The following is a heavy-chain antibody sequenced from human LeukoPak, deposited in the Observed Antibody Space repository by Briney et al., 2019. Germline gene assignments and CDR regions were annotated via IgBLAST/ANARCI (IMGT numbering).Heavy chain of an antibody. CDR3: AKWGDYDVLTGYYVPDY. J-gene: IGHJ4*02. V-gene: IGHV3-23*01. Sequence: GASLRLSCAASGFTFSNYAMSWVRQAPGKGLEWVSAILGSGGGTYYADSVKGRFTVSRDNSKSTLYLQMNSLRAEDTALYYCAKWGDYDVLTGYYVPDYWGQGTLVTVSS. CDR2: ILGSGGGT. CDR1: GFTFSNYA. D-gene: IGHD3-9*01.